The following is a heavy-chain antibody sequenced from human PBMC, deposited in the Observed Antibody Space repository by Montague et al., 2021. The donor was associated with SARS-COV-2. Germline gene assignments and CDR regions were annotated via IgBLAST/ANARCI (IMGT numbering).Heavy chain of an antibody. Sequence: SLRLSCAASGFTFSSYEMNWVRQAPGKGLEWLSSISYNGGITNYADSVRGRFTISRDFAKNSLYLQMNSLRAEDTAVYYCVRERSGWFFDYWGQGALVTVSS. V-gene: IGHV3-48*03. CDR3: VRERSGWFFDY. D-gene: IGHD2-15*01. CDR2: ISYNGGIT. J-gene: IGHJ4*02. CDR1: GFTFSSYE.